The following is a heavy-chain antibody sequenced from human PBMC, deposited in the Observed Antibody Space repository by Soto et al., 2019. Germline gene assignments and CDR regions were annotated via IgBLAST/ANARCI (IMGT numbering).Heavy chain of an antibody. D-gene: IGHD1-26*01. CDR1: GYTFTGYY. V-gene: IGHV1-2*02. CDR3: ARGATVGTTTGFFDY. J-gene: IGHJ4*02. Sequence: GASVKVSCKASGYTFTGYYMHWVRQAPGQGLEWMGWINPNSGGTNYAQKFQGRVTMTRDTSINTAYLQWSTLKASDTAMYYCARGATVGTTTGFFDYWGQGTLVTVSS. CDR2: INPNSGGT.